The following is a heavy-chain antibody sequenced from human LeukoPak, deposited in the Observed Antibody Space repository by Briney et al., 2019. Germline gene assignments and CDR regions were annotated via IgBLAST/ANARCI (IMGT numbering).Heavy chain of an antibody. CDR3: ARASDCSSTSCQGYYYYGMDV. Sequence: SVKVSCKAPGGTFSSYAISWVRQAPGQGLEWMGGINPIFGTANYAQKFQGRVTTTADESTSTAYMELSSLRSEDTAVYYCARASDCSSTSCQGYYYYGMDVWGKGTTVTVSS. D-gene: IGHD2-2*01. J-gene: IGHJ6*04. V-gene: IGHV1-69*13. CDR2: INPIFGTA. CDR1: GGTFSSYA.